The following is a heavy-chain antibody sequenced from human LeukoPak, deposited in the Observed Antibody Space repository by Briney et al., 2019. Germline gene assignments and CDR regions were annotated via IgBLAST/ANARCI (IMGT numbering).Heavy chain of an antibody. CDR2: IHHDGIT. Sequence: PGGSLRLSCAASGFIFSTYEMNWVRQAPGKGLEWIGNIHHDGITYYNPSLKSRVTISVDTSKNQFSLKLSSVTAADTAVYYCARGAGGYCSGGSCHYAHDYWGQGTLVTVSS. CDR3: ARGAGGYCSGGSCHYAHDY. J-gene: IGHJ4*02. CDR1: GFIFSTYE. D-gene: IGHD2-15*01. V-gene: IGHV4-4*02.